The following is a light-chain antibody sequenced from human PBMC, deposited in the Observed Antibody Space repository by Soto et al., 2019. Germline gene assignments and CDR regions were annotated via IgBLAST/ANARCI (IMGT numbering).Light chain of an antibody. V-gene: IGLV1-47*02. CDR1: SSNIGSNY. Sequence: QSVLTQPPSASGTPGQRVTISCSGSSSNIGSNYVYWYQQLPGTAPKLLIYSNNQRPSGVPDRFSGSKSGTSASLAISGLRSDDEAVYYCAAWDASLSGVVFGGGTKLTVL. CDR2: SNN. CDR3: AAWDASLSGVV. J-gene: IGLJ2*01.